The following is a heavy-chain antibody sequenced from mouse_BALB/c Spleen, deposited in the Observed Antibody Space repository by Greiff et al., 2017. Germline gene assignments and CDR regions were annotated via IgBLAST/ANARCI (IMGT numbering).Heavy chain of an antibody. CDR3: ARNYGSSFPWFAY. J-gene: IGHJ3*01. D-gene: IGHD1-1*01. Sequence: EVKLQESGPSLVKPSQTLSLTCSVTGDSITSGYWNWIRKFPGNKLEYMGYISYSGSTYYNPSLKSRISITRDTSKNQYYLQLNSVTTEDTATYYCARNYGSSFPWFAYWGQGTLVTVSA. CDR1: GDSITSGY. CDR2: ISYSGST. V-gene: IGHV3-8*02.